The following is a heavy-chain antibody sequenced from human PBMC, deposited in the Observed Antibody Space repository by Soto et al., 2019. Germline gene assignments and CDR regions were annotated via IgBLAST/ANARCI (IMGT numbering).Heavy chain of an antibody. D-gene: IGHD3-10*01. CDR3: ATMKGGSQYYYYGLDV. J-gene: IGHJ6*02. V-gene: IGHV1-69*12. Sequence: QVQLVQSGAEVKKPGSSVKVSCKASGGTFSSYAISWVRQAPGLGLEWMGGIIPIFGTADYAQKFQGRVTITADESTSAAYMALSSLRSEDTAVYYCATMKGGSQYYYYGLDVWGQGTTVTVSS. CDR2: IIPIFGTA. CDR1: GGTFSSYA.